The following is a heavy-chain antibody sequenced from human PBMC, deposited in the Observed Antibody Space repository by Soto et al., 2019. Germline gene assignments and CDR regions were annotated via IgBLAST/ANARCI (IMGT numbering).Heavy chain of an antibody. CDR2: ISAYNGNT. J-gene: IGHJ6*02. CDR1: GYTFTSYG. Sequence: QVQLVQSGAEVKKPGASVKVSCKASGYTFTSYGISWVRQAPGQGLEWMGWISAYNGNTNYAQKLQGRVTMTTDTSTSKAYMELRSLRSDDTAVYYCARDAGVIAVRGYYYYYGMDVWGQGTTVTVSS. D-gene: IGHD6-6*01. V-gene: IGHV1-18*01. CDR3: ARDAGVIAVRGYYYYYGMDV.